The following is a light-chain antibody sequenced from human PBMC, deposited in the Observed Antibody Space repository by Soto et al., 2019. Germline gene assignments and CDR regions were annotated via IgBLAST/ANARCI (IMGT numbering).Light chain of an antibody. CDR1: QSISSNF. V-gene: IGKV3-20*01. Sequence: IGLMKYPGTLSLSPGEGATLSCRASQSISSNFLAWYQQKRGQAPRLLIHGASNRATGIPDRFSGSGSGTDFTLTITRLEPEDFAVYYCQQYGGSPRTFGQGTKVDIK. CDR3: QQYGGSPRT. CDR2: GAS. J-gene: IGKJ1*01.